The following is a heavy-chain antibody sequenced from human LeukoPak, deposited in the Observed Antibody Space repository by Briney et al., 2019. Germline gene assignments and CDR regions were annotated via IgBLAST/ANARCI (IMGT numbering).Heavy chain of an antibody. V-gene: IGHV3-7*01. D-gene: IGHD1-26*01. CDR2: IKQDGSEK. CDR3: ATLPNKGGATANDAFDI. CDR1: GFTFSSYW. Sequence: GGSLRLSCAASGFTFSSYWMSWVRQAPGKGLEWVANIKQDGSEKYYVDSVKGRFTISRDNAKNSLYLQMNSLRAEDTAVYYCATLPNKGGATANDAFDIWGQGTMVTVSS. J-gene: IGHJ3*02.